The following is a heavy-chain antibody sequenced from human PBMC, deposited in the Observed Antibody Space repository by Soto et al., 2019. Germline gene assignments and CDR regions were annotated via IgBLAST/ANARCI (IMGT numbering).Heavy chain of an antibody. CDR3: ARGRYCLTGRCFQNWLDS. CDR2: IYKSTTT. D-gene: IGHD2-15*01. Sequence: PSETLSLTCSVSGDSISTVDYFCAWIRQPPGQALEYIGYIYKSTTTYYNPSFESRVAISLDASKSQFSLTVTSVTDADNAVYFCARGRYCLTGRCFQNWLDSWGKGTLVTVSS. CDR1: GDSISTVDYF. J-gene: IGHJ5*01. V-gene: IGHV4-30-4*01.